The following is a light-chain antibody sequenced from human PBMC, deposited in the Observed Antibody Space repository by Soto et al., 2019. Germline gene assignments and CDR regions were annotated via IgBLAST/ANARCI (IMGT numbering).Light chain of an antibody. CDR2: DAC. V-gene: IGKV1-5*01. Sequence: DIQMTQSPSTLSASVGDTVTVTCRASQSVSGWLAWYQQKPGEAPKLLIYDACALPRGVPSRFSGSGSGTKFTLPIASLQPDDFATYYCQHYNSYSEAFGQGTKV. J-gene: IGKJ1*01. CDR3: QHYNSYSEA. CDR1: QSVSGW.